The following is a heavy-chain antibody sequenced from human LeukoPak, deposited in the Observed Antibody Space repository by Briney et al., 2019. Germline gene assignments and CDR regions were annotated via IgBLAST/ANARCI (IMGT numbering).Heavy chain of an antibody. Sequence: SETLSLTCTVSGGSISSYYWSWIRQPPGKGLEWIGYSYYSGSTNYNPSLKSRVTISVDTSKNQFSLKLSSVTAADTAVYYCAMHPYGSGKSYYYYYMDVWGKGTTVTISS. CDR2: SYYSGST. J-gene: IGHJ6*03. D-gene: IGHD3-10*01. V-gene: IGHV4-59*01. CDR3: AMHPYGSGKSYYYYYMDV. CDR1: GGSISSYY.